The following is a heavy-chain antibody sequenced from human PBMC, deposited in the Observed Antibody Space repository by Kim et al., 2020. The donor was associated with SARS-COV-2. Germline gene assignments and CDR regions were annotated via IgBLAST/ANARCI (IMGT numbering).Heavy chain of an antibody. CDR2: ISSSGGTI. Sequence: GGSLRLSCAASGFTFSSYEMNWVRQAPGKGLEWVSYISSSGGTIYYADSVKGRFTISRDNAKNSLYLQMNSLTAEDTAVYYCARDGPRWPTSRTSDYWGQGTLVTVSP. J-gene: IGHJ4*02. CDR1: GFTFSSYE. CDR3: ARDGPRWPTSRTSDY. V-gene: IGHV3-48*03. D-gene: IGHD2-15*01.